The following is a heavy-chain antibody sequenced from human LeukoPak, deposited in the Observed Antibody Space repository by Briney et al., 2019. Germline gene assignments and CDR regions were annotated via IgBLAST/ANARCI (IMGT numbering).Heavy chain of an antibody. J-gene: IGHJ4*02. D-gene: IGHD3-22*01. V-gene: IGHV3-74*01. CDR1: GFTFSSYW. CDR2: INSDGSRI. Sequence: GGSLRLSCAASGFTFSSYWMHWVRQAPGKGLVWVSRINSDGSRITYADSVKGRFTISRDNAQNTLYLQMISLRVEDTAVYYCARAHYFDSSGDLDYWGQGTLVTVSS. CDR3: ARAHYFDSSGDLDY.